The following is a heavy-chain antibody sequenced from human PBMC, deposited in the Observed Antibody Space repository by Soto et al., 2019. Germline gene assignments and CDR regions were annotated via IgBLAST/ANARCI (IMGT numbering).Heavy chain of an antibody. J-gene: IGHJ4*02. V-gene: IGHV1-46*01. CDR1: GYTFTYYY. D-gene: IGHD5-18*01. Sequence: QVQLVQSGAEVKKPGASVKVSCKASGYTFTYYYIHWVRQAPGQGLEWMGIINPSSGGTSYAPKFQGRVTMTRDTSTSTVYMELSSLRSEDTAVYYCAREVERGSSYGYLEYWGQGTLVTVSS. CDR2: INPSSGGT. CDR3: AREVERGSSYGYLEY.